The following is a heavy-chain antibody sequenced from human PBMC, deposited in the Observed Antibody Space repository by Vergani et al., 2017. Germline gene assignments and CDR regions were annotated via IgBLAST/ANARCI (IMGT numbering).Heavy chain of an antibody. V-gene: IGHV1-69*02. CDR1: GGTFSSYT. CDR2: IIPILGIA. CDR3: AREGADIVVVPAAIGGDAFDI. J-gene: IGHJ3*02. Sequence: QVQLVQSGAEVKKPGSSVKVSCKASGGTFSSYTISWVRQAPGQGLEWMGRIIPILGIANYAQKFQGRVPITADKATSTAYMELSSLRSEDTAVYYCAREGADIVVVPAAIGGDAFDIWGQGTMVTVSS. D-gene: IGHD2-2*02.